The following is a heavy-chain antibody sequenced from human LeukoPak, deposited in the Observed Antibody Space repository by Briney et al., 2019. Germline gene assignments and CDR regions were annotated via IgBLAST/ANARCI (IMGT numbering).Heavy chain of an antibody. CDR3: ARGGAARPDY. CDR2: ISGSGTNI. Sequence: GGSLRLSCAASGFTFSSYEMNWVRQAPGKGLEWVSYISGSGTNIYYADSVKGRFTISRDNVRSLLYLQINNLRVEDTSVYYCARGGAARPDYWGQGTLVTVSS. J-gene: IGHJ4*02. V-gene: IGHV3-48*03. D-gene: IGHD6-6*01. CDR1: GFTFSSYE.